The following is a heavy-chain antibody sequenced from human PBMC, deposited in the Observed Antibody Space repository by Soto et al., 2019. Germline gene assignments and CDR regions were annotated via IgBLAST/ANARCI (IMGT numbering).Heavy chain of an antibody. V-gene: IGHV4-31*01. D-gene: IGHD2-2*01. CDR1: GGSITSSGYY. CDR3: ARGGGSTKVDY. CDR2: TSNSGST. Sequence: QVQLQESGPGLVKPSQTLSLTCTVSGGSITSSGYYWSWIRQHPGEGLEWIGFTSNSGSTSYNPSXQXXVTMPVDTSATQLSLTLQSVTAADTAVYYCARGGGSTKVDYWGQGTLVTVSP. J-gene: IGHJ4*02.